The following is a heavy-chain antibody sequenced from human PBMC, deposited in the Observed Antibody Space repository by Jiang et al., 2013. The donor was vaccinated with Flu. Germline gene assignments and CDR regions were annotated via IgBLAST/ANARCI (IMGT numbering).Heavy chain of an antibody. Sequence: LLKPSETLSLTCAVYGGSFSGYYWSWIRQPPGKGLEWIGEINHSGSTNYNPSLKSRVTISVDTSKNQFSLKLSSVTAADTAVYYCARDKRSSWHYYYYGMDVWGQGTTVTVSS. V-gene: IGHV4-34*01. J-gene: IGHJ6*02. D-gene: IGHD6-13*01. CDR2: INHSGST. CDR3: ARDKRSSWHYYYYGMDV. CDR1: GGSFSGYY.